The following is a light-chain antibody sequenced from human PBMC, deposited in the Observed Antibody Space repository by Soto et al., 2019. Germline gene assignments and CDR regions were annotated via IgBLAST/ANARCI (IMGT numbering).Light chain of an antibody. V-gene: IGKV3-11*01. CDR1: QSISTY. CDR2: DAS. J-gene: IGKJ3*01. CDR3: PNRYGFT. Sequence: ETVLTQSPATLSLSPGERATLSCRASQSISTYLAWYQQKPGQAPRLLIHDASHRATGIPARFSGSGSGTDFTLTISSIEPEDFAVYYCPNRYGFTFGPGTKVDIK.